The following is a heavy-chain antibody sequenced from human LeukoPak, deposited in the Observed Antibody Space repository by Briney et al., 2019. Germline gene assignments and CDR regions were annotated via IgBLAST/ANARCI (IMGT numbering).Heavy chain of an antibody. Sequence: GGSLRLSCAGSAFTFSSHTINWVRQAPGRGLEWVSCIGFSTTYIHYADSVKGRFTVTRDNAKGSVSLQMNSLRVEDTAVYYCVREWELLPWDWGQGTLVTVSS. D-gene: IGHD3-10*01. CDR2: IGFSTTYI. CDR1: AFTFSSHT. V-gene: IGHV3-21*01. J-gene: IGHJ4*02. CDR3: VREWELLPWD.